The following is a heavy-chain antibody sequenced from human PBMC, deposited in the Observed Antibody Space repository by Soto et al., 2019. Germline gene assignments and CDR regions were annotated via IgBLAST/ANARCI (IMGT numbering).Heavy chain of an antibody. CDR2: IYPGDSDT. D-gene: IGHD3-9*01. CDR3: ARASDYDILTGYYDYYYGMDV. J-gene: IGHJ6*02. V-gene: IGHV5-51*01. CDR1: GYSFTSYW. Sequence: PRESLKISFKGSGYSFTSYWIGWVRQMPGKGLEWMGIIYPGDSDTRYSPSFQGQVTISADKSISTAYLQWSSLKASDTAMYYCARASDYDILTGYYDYYYGMDVWGQGITVTVSS.